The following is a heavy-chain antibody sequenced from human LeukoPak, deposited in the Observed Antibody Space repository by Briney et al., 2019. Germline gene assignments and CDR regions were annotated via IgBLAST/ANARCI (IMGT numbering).Heavy chain of an antibody. J-gene: IGHJ4*02. CDR1: GGSISSSSYY. CDR2: IYYSGST. Sequence: PSETLSLTCTVSGGSISSSSYYWGWIRQPPGKGLEWIGSIYYSGSTYYNPSLKSRVTISVDTSKNQFSLKLSSVTAADTAVYYCARGLLWFGELRYFDYWGQGTLVTVSS. V-gene: IGHV4-39*07. CDR3: ARGLLWFGELRYFDY. D-gene: IGHD3-10*01.